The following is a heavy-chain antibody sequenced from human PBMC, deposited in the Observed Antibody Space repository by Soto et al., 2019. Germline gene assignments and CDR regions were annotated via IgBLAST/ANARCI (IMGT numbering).Heavy chain of an antibody. Sequence: SLRLSCAASGFTFSSYAMHWVRQAPGKGLEWVAVISYDGSNKYYADSVKGRFTISRDNSKNTLYLQMNSLRAEDTAVYYCARDKWELLSFDYWGQGTLVTVSS. CDR3: ARDKWELLSFDY. J-gene: IGHJ4*02. V-gene: IGHV3-30-3*01. CDR2: ISYDGSNK. D-gene: IGHD1-26*01. CDR1: GFTFSSYA.